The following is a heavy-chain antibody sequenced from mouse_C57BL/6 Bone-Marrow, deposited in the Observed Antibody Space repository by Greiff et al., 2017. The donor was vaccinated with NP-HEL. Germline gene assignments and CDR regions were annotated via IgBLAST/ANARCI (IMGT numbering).Heavy chain of an antibody. J-gene: IGHJ4*01. CDR1: EYEFPSHD. Sequence: EVKLVESGGGLVQPGESLKLSCESNEYEFPSHDMSWVRKTPEKRLELVAAINSDGGSTYYPDTMERRFIISRDNTKKTLYLQMSSLRSEDTALYYCARRGMITTVYYAMDYWGQGTSVTVSS. D-gene: IGHD2-4*01. CDR2: INSDGGST. V-gene: IGHV5-2*01. CDR3: ARRGMITTVYYAMDY.